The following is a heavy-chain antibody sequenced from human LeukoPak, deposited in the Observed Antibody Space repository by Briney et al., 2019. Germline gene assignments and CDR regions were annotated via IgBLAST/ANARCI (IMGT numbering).Heavy chain of an antibody. V-gene: IGHV3-53*01. CDR2: IYSGGST. CDR3: AWELLGVDY. CDR1: GFIVSSNY. Sequence: QPGGSLRLSCAASGFIVSSNYMSWVRQAPGKGLEWVSVIYSGGSTHYADSVKGRSTISSDKSKNTLYLQMNSLRAEDTAVYYCAWELLGVDYWGQGTLVTVSS. D-gene: IGHD2-8*02. J-gene: IGHJ4*02.